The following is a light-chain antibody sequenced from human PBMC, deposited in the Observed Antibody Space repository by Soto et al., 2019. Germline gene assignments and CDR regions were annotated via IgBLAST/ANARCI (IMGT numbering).Light chain of an antibody. CDR3: QQYDNLPIT. Sequence: DIQMTQSPSSLSASVGDRVTITCQASQDISNYLNWYQQKPGKAPKLLIYDASNLETGVPSRFSGSGSGTDFTFTISSLQPEDIATYYWQQYDNLPITFGGGTNVEIK. CDR1: QDISNY. CDR2: DAS. V-gene: IGKV1-33*01. J-gene: IGKJ4*01.